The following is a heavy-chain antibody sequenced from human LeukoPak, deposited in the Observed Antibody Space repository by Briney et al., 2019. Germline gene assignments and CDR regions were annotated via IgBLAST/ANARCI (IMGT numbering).Heavy chain of an antibody. CDR2: ISSSGSTI. J-gene: IGHJ5*02. D-gene: IGHD2-2*01. Sequence: GGSLRLSCAASGFTFSDYYMSWIRQAPGKGLEWVSYISSSGSTIYYADSVKGRFTISRDNAKNSLYLQMNSLRAEDTAVYYCARQADIVVVPAGTFDTWGQGTLVTVSS. CDR1: GFTFSDYY. CDR3: ARQADIVVVPAGTFDT. V-gene: IGHV3-11*01.